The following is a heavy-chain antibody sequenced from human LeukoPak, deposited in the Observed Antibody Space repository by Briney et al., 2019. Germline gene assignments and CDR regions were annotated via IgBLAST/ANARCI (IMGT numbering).Heavy chain of an antibody. V-gene: IGHV4-4*07. CDR1: GGSISSYY. CDR3: ARVFPYSSSWFYFDY. D-gene: IGHD6-13*01. CDR2: IYSSGST. Sequence: PSETLSLTCTVSGGSISSYYWSWIRQPAGKGLEWIGRIYSSGSTNYNPSLKSRVTMSVDTSKNQFSLKLSSVTAADTAVYYCARVFPYSSSWFYFDYWGQGTLVTVSS. J-gene: IGHJ4*02.